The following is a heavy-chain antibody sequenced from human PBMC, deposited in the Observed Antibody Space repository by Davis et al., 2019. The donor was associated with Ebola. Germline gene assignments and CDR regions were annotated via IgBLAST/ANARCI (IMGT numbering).Heavy chain of an antibody. V-gene: IGHV3-7*03. CDR3: TRHSSGYYYDLDY. CDR1: GFTFSSYW. Sequence: GGSLRLSCAASGFTFSSYWMTWVRQAPGKGLEWVANIKQDGSEKYYVDSVKGRFTISRDNAKNSLYLQMNSLKTEDTAVYYCTRHSSGYYYDLDYWDQGTLVTVSS. J-gene: IGHJ4*02. CDR2: IKQDGSEK. D-gene: IGHD3-22*01.